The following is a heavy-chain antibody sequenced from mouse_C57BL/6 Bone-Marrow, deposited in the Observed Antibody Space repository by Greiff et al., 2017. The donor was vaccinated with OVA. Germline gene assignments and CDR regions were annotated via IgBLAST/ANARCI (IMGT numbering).Heavy chain of an antibody. CDR2: INPNYGTT. Sequence: EVQRVESGPELVKPGASVKISCKASGYSFTDYNMNWVKQSNGKSLEWIGVINPNYGTTSYNQKFKGKATLTVDQSSSTAYMQLNSLTSEDSAVYYCARREYGNGDYYAMDYWGQGTSVTVSS. CDR1: GYSFTDYN. V-gene: IGHV1-39*01. J-gene: IGHJ4*01. D-gene: IGHD2-1*01. CDR3: ARREYGNGDYYAMDY.